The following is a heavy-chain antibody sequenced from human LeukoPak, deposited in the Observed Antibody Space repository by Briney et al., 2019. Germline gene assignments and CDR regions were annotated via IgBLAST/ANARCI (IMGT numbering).Heavy chain of an antibody. CDR2: IYYSGST. Sequence: SSETVSLTCTVSGGTISSYYWSWIRQPPGKGLEWIGYIYYSGSTNCNPSLKSRVTISVDTSKNQFSLKLSSVTAADTAVYYCARAVTTGEALLDYFDYWGQGTLVTVSS. J-gene: IGHJ4*02. CDR3: ARAVTTGEALLDYFDY. V-gene: IGHV4-59*01. CDR1: GGTISSYY. D-gene: IGHD4-17*01.